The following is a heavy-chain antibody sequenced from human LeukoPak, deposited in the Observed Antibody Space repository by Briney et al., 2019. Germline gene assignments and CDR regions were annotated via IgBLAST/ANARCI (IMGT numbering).Heavy chain of an antibody. V-gene: IGHV3-23*01. CDR2: ISGSGGST. D-gene: IGHD3-3*01. CDR3: AKGSLRFLEWLPFDY. Sequence: GGSLRLSCAASGFTFSSYAMSWFRQAPGKGLEWVSAISGSGGSTYYADSVKGRFTISRDNSKNTLYLQMNSLRAEDTAVYYCAKGSLRFLEWLPFDYWGQGTLVTVSS. CDR1: GFTFSSYA. J-gene: IGHJ4*02.